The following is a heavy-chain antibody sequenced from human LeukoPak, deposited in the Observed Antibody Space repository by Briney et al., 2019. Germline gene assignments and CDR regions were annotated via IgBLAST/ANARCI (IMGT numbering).Heavy chain of an antibody. J-gene: IGHJ4*02. CDR3: AKEAWDDRPKNRLEVFDY. V-gene: IGHV3-23*01. CDR2: ISGSGGST. Sequence: AETLSLTCALSGGSISSGGYSWSWVRQAPGKGLEWVSAISGSGGSTYYADSVKGRFTISRDNSKNTLYLQMNSLRAEDTAVYYCAKEAWDDRPKNRLEVFDYWGQGTLVTVSS. CDR1: GGSISSGGYS. D-gene: IGHD3-22*01.